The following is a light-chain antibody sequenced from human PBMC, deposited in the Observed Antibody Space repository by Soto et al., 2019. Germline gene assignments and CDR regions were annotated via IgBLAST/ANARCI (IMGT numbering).Light chain of an antibody. V-gene: IGLV3-21*01. CDR2: YDS. CDR1: NVGSRS. J-gene: IGLJ2*01. Sequence: SYELTQPPSVSVAPGERARVYCGGNNVGSRSVHWYQQKPGQAPFLVIYYDSDRPAGIPERFAGSNSGNTATLITSRVEAGDEAEYYCQVWEATGDQVVFGGGTKLTVL. CDR3: QVWEATGDQVV.